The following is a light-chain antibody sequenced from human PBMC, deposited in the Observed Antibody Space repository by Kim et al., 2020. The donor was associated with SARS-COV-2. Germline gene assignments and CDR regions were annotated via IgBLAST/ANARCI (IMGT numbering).Light chain of an antibody. Sequence: QSALTQPASVSGSPGHSITISCTGTSSAFSGYNYVSWYQQHPGKAPKLMIYDVSKRPSGVSNRFSGSKSGNTASLTISGLQAEDEADYYCTSYTTSSTWVFGGGTQLTVL. V-gene: IGLV2-14*03. J-gene: IGLJ3*02. CDR3: TSYTTSSTWV. CDR1: SSAFSGYNY. CDR2: DVS.